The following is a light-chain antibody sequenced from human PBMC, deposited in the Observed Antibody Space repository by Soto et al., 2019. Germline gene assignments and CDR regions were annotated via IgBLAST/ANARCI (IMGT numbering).Light chain of an antibody. CDR3: QQRSDSPPLT. CDR2: DAY. V-gene: IGKV3-11*01. J-gene: IGKJ4*01. Sequence: EVVLTQSPATLSLSPGDRATLSCRASQSVFGYLAWYQHKPGQAPRLLIYDAYKRATGDPARFSGSGSETDFTLIISSLEPEDFAVYYCQQRSDSPPLTFGGGTKVEIK. CDR1: QSVFGY.